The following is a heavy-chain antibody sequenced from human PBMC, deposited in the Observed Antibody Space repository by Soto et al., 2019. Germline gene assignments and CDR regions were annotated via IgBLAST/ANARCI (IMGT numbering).Heavy chain of an antibody. CDR3: ARILGFCSSTSCYPRFDP. J-gene: IGHJ5*02. CDR1: GGSFSSYY. D-gene: IGHD2-2*01. V-gene: IGHV4-59*01. Sequence: SETLSLTCAVYGGSFSSYYWSWIRQPPGKGLELIGYMYYSGNTNYNPSLKSRVTISVDTPKNQFSLKLSSVTAADTAVYYCARILGFCSSTSCYPRFDPWGQGSLVTVSS. CDR2: MYYSGNT.